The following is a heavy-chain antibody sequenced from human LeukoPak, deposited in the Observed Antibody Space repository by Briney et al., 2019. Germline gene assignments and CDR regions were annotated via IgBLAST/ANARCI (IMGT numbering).Heavy chain of an antibody. J-gene: IGHJ4*02. D-gene: IGHD2-2*01. V-gene: IGHV4-39*01. CDR2: IYYSGST. Sequence: PSETLSLTCTVSGGSISSSSYDWGRIRQTRGKGLEWIGSIYYSGSTYYNPSLKSRFTITVERSKNKCSLKLSSVTAADTAVYYCARHSISDIVVVPASYFDYWGQGTLVTVSS. CDR1: GGSISSSSYD. CDR3: ARHSISDIVVVPASYFDY.